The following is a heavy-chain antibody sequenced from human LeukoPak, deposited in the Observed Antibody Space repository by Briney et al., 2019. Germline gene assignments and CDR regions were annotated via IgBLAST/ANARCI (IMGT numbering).Heavy chain of an antibody. CDR1: GGSISSYY. V-gene: IGHV4-59*01. J-gene: IGHJ4*02. Sequence: PSETPSLACTVSGGSISSYYWSWIRQPPGKGLEWIGYIYYSGTTNYNPSLKSRVTISVDTSKNQFSLKLSSVTAADTAVYYCARGVYIAAAQYGYRGQGTLVTVSS. CDR2: IYYSGTT. D-gene: IGHD6-13*01. CDR3: ARGVYIAAAQYGY.